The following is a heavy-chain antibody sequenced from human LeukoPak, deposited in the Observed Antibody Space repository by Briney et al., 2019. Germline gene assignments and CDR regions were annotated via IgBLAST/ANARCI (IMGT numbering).Heavy chain of an antibody. J-gene: IGHJ4*02. Sequence: SETLSLTCTVSGGSISNYYWSWIRQPPGKGLEWIGYIYYSGSTNYNPSLKSRVTISVDTSKNQFSLKLSSVTAADTAVYYCAKLSTVGGPYYFDYWGQGTLVTVSS. CDR2: IYYSGST. D-gene: IGHD3-16*01. CDR1: GGSISNYY. CDR3: AKLSTVGGPYYFDY. V-gene: IGHV4-59*01.